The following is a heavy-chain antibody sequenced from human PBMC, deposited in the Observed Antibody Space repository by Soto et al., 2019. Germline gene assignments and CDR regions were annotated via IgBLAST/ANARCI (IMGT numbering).Heavy chain of an antibody. CDR1: GFTFSNAW. J-gene: IGHJ4*02. V-gene: IGHV3-15*01. CDR3: TTDGVLAAYIFDY. D-gene: IGHD6-6*01. Sequence: PGGSLRLSCAASGFTFSNAWMSWVRQAPGKGLEWVGRIKSKTDGGTTDYAAPVKGRFTISRDDSKNTLYLQMNSLKTEDTAVYYCTTDGVLAAYIFDYWGQGTLVTVSS. CDR2: IKSKTDGGTT.